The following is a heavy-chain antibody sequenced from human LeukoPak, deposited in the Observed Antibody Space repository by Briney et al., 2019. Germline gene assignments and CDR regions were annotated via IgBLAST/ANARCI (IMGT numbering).Heavy chain of an antibody. D-gene: IGHD3-22*01. J-gene: IGHJ3*02. CDR2: IKQDGSEK. V-gene: IGHV3-7*01. CDR1: GFTFSSYW. CDR3: ARDNYDSSGYYEERAFDI. Sequence: GGSLRISCAASGFTFSSYWMSWVRQAPGKGLEWVANIKQDGSEKYYVDSVKGRFTISRDNAKNSLYLQMNSLRAEDTAVYYCARDNYDSSGYYEERAFDIWGQGTMVTVSS.